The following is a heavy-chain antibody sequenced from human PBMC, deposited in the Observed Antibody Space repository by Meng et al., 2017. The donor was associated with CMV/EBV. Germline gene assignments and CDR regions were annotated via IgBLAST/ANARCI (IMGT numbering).Heavy chain of an antibody. CDR1: FTFSGYA. Sequence: FTFSGYAMGWVGQAPGKGLEWVSAISGSGGSTYYADSVKGRFTISRDNSKNTLYLQMNSLRAEDTAVYYCAKASDFWSGYYDNWFDPWGQGTLVTVSS. D-gene: IGHD3-3*01. CDR3: AKASDFWSGYYDNWFDP. CDR2: ISGSGGST. V-gene: IGHV3-23*01. J-gene: IGHJ5*02.